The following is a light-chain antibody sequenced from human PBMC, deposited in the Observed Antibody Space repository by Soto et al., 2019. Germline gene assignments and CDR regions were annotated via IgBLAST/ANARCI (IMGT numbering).Light chain of an antibody. CDR1: RSISIN. CDR3: QKFRNWPWT. V-gene: IGKV3D-15*01. Sequence: EIVLTQSPGTLSVAPGDRVTLSCRASRSISINLAWYQHKPGQAPRLLIHAGSTRATGIPARISGSGSGTEFTLTISSLQSEDFAVYYCQKFRNWPWTFGQGTKVDIK. CDR2: AGS. J-gene: IGKJ1*01.